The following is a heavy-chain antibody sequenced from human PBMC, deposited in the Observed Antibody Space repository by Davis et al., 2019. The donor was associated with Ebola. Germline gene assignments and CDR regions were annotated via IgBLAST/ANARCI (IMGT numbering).Heavy chain of an antibody. V-gene: IGHV4-30-2*01. CDR1: GGSINHAEYS. J-gene: IGHJ4*02. CDR2: VYYLGNT. Sequence: MPSETLSLTCTVSGGSINHAEYSWSWIRQPPGKGLEWIGYVYYLGNTFYNSSLRSRVAMSVDRSKNQFSLKLSSVTAADTAVYYCATQQLVQTFFDSWGQGALVTVSS. D-gene: IGHD6-13*01. CDR3: ATQQLVQTFFDS.